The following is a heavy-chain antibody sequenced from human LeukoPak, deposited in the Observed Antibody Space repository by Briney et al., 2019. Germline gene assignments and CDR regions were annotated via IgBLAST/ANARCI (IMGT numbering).Heavy chain of an antibody. CDR1: GYRFAGYY. Sequence: ASVKVSCKASGYRFAGYYMHWVRQAPGQGLEWMGWINANTGDTNYAQKFQGGVTMTRDTSITTAYMELSRLRSDDTAVYYCTRGGYSGFETIDRWGQGTLVTVSS. V-gene: IGHV1-2*02. CDR3: TRGGYSGFETIDR. CDR2: INANTGDT. J-gene: IGHJ5*02. D-gene: IGHD5-12*01.